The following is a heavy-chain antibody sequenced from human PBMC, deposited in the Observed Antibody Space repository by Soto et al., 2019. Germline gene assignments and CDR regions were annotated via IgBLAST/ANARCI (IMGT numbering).Heavy chain of an antibody. CDR3: ARRLYYDSSGFEGGGMDA. J-gene: IGHJ6*02. V-gene: IGHV4-39*01. Sequence: SETRSLTCTVSGGSVSSSGYYWGWVRQPPGKGLEWIASIYDSEKIYNNPSLKSRVTISLDTSKNQFSLKLSSVTAADTAVYYCARRLYYDSSGFEGGGMDAWGQGTTVT. D-gene: IGHD3-22*01. CDR2: IYDSEKI. CDR1: GGSVSSSGYY.